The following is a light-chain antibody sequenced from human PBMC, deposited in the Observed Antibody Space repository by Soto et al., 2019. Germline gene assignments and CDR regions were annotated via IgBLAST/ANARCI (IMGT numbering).Light chain of an antibody. CDR1: QSINYY. Sequence: DIQMTQSPYSLSAPVGDRVTITCRASQSINYYLNWYQQKVGEPPKLLIYAASSLQSGVPSRFSGSGSGADYTLTISRPQPEDFATYYCQQANSCPLSFGGGTKVDIK. CDR2: AAS. J-gene: IGKJ4*01. V-gene: IGKV1-39*01. CDR3: QQANSCPLS.